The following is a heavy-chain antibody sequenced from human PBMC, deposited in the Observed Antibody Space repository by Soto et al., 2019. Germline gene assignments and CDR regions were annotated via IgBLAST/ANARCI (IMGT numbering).Heavy chain of an antibody. CDR1: GFTVSSNY. Sequence: GGSLRLSCAASGFTVSSNYMSWVRQAPGKGLEWVSVIYSGGSTYYADSVKGRFTISRDNSKNTLYLQMNSLRAEDTAVYYCARDVIEYYYDSSGYGGYYYYGMDVWGQGTTVTVSS. V-gene: IGHV3-53*01. CDR3: ARDVIEYYYDSSGYGGYYYYGMDV. J-gene: IGHJ6*02. CDR2: IYSGGST. D-gene: IGHD3-22*01.